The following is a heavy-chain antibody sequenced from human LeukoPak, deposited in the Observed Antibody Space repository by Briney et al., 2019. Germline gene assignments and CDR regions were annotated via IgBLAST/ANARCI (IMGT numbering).Heavy chain of an antibody. V-gene: IGHV4-4*02. CDR1: GDSITNDNW. CDR2: IYHSGGT. Sequence: SETLSLTCTVSGDSITNDNWWSWVRQPPGKGLEWIGEIYHSGGTNYNPSLKSRVTISVDTSKNQFSLKLSSVTAADTAVYYCARRWTYYMDVWGKGTTVTISS. J-gene: IGHJ6*03. CDR3: ARRWTYYMDV. D-gene: IGHD4-23*01.